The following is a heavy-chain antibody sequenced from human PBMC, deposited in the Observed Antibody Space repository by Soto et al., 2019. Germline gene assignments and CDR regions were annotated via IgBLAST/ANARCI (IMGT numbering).Heavy chain of an antibody. CDR3: VREFTELVDGFMPFYFDY. CDR1: HDSVSSYY. CDR2: TFITGDT. V-gene: IGHV4-4*07. D-gene: IGHD6-19*01. Sequence: QVQLQESGPGLVKPSETLSLTCTMSHDSVSSYYWSWIRQSAGKRLEWIGRTFITGDTNYNPSLKSRVTMSLDTSKKQLSLNVRSVTAADTAVYYCVREFTELVDGFMPFYFDYWGQGIPVSVSS. J-gene: IGHJ4*02.